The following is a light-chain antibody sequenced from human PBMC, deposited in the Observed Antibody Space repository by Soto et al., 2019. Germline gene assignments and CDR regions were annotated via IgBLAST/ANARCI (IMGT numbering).Light chain of an antibody. CDR1: QGITSW. CDR2: KAS. CDR3: QQYNLYPWT. V-gene: IGKV1-5*03. J-gene: IGKJ1*01. Sequence: DIQMTQSPSTLSASVGDRVTITCRASQGITSWLAWYQQKPGKAPKLLIYKASSLESGVPSRFSGSGSGTEFTLTISSLQPDDFAAYYCQQYNLYPWTFGQGTKVEFK.